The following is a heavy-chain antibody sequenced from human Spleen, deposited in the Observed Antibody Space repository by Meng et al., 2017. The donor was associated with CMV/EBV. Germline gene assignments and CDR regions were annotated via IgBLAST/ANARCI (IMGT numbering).Heavy chain of an antibody. CDR3: TRQVGAPHS. V-gene: IGHV3-7*01. J-gene: IGHJ4*02. CDR2: IKQDGSEK. Sequence: GESLKISCAASGFSFNNHWMTWVRQAPGKGLEWLANIKQDGSEKNYVDSVKGRFTISRDNAKNSLYLQMDSLRAEDTAVYYCTRQVGAPHSWGQGTLVTVSS. D-gene: IGHD1-26*01. CDR1: GFSFNNHW.